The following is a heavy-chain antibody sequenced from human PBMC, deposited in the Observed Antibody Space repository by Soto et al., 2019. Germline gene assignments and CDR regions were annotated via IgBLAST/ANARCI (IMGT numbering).Heavy chain of an antibody. J-gene: IGHJ5*01. CDR3: VKERPILSSFDS. CDR2: MSGSGGST. D-gene: IGHD2-2*02. CDR1: GGTFSSDA. V-gene: IGHV3-23*01. Sequence: GGSLRLSCAASGGTFSSDAMSWVRQSPGKGLELVSAMSGSGGSTYYSDSVKGRFTISRDNSKNTLYLQMNGLRAQDTAVYYCVKERPILSSFDSWGTGTLVTVSS.